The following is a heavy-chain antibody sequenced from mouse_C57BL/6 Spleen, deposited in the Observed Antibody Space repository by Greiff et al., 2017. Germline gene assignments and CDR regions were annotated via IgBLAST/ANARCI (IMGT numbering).Heavy chain of an antibody. CDR2: ILPGGGST. CDR1: GYTFTGYW. CDR3: ARGYYGDGGFAY. J-gene: IGHJ3*01. V-gene: IGHV1-9*01. D-gene: IGHD2-13*01. Sequence: VQLQQSGAELMKPGASVKLSCTATGYTFTGYWIEWVKQRPGHGLEWLGEILPGGGSTNYTEKFKGKATFTADTSSNTAYMKLSSLTTEESAMYYCARGYYGDGGFAYWGKGTLVTVSA.